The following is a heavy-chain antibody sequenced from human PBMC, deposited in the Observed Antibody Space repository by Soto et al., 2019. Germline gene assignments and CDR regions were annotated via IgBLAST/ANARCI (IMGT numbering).Heavy chain of an antibody. V-gene: IGHV4-31*03. CDR1: GGSISTVGHY. D-gene: IGHD3-10*01. J-gene: IGHJ4*02. Sequence: PSETLSLTCSVSGGSISTVGHYWTWIRQPPGKGLEWIGSIYHTGSTYYSKSLRSRLTMSVDTSKSQFSLRLSSVPAADTAVYYCARATGTLRSRNCDYWGQGSLVTVSS. CDR3: ARATGTLRSRNCDY. CDR2: IYHTGST.